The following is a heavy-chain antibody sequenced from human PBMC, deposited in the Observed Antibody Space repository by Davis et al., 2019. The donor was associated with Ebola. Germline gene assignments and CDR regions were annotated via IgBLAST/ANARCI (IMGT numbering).Heavy chain of an antibody. D-gene: IGHD3-16*01. CDR1: GFTYSSYV. V-gene: IGHV3-23*01. J-gene: IGHJ2*01. CDR2: ISGSGGSS. CDR3: AKDIGVSHWYFDL. Sequence: GGSLRLSCAASGFTYSSYVMTWVRQAPGKGLEWVSVISGSGGSSYYADSVKGRFTVSRDNSENTLYLQMNSLRAEDTAVYYCAKDIGVSHWYFDLWGRGTLVTVSS.